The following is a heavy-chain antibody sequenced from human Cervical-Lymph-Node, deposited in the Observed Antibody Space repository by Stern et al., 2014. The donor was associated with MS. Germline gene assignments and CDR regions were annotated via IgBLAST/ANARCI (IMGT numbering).Heavy chain of an antibody. CDR3: AKDRARSMLIVAAFDS. V-gene: IGHV3-23*04. J-gene: IGHJ4*02. CDR2: INNSGDRV. CDR1: GFNLRDYA. D-gene: IGHD3-22*01. Sequence: EVQLVESGGGLLQPGGSLRLSCAGSGFNLRDYAMSWVRQAPGEGLEWVDTINNSGDRVFYADSVKGRFTVTRDNYENTLYLQMHTLRAEDTARYYCAKDRARSMLIVAAFDSWGQGTFVLVSS.